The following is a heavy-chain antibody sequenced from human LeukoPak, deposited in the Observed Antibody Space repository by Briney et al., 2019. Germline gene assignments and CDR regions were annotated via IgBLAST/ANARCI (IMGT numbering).Heavy chain of an antibody. CDR3: AREMATVRTGSIDY. CDR2: IRYDGSNK. D-gene: IGHD5-24*01. V-gene: IGHV3-30*02. Sequence: GGSLRLSCAASGSTFSSYGMHWVRQAPGKGLEWVAFIRYDGSNKYYADSVKGRFTISRDNSKNTMYLQMNSLRAEDTAVYYCAREMATVRTGSIDYWGQGTLVTVSS. J-gene: IGHJ4*02. CDR1: GSTFSSYG.